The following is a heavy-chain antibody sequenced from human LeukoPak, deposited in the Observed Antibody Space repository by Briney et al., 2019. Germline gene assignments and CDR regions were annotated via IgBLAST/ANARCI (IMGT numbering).Heavy chain of an antibody. J-gene: IGHJ3*02. CDR1: GFTFSDYY. Sequence: GGSLRLSCAASGFTFSDYYMSWIRQAPGKGLEWVSYISSSSTIYYADSVKGRFTISRDNAKNSLYLQMNSLRDEDAAVYYCARGERAFDIWGQGTMVTVSS. CDR2: ISSSSTI. D-gene: IGHD1-1*01. V-gene: IGHV3-69-1*01. CDR3: ARGERAFDI.